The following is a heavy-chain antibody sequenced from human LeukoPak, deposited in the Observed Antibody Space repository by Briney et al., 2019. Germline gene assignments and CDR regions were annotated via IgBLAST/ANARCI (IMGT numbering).Heavy chain of an antibody. CDR3: ARRPNWGPSNWFDP. Sequence: SETLSLTCTVSGGSISSYYWSWIRQPPGKGLEWIGSIYYSGSTYYNPSLESRVTTSVDTSRNQFSLRLTSVTAADTAVYYCARRPNWGPSNWFDPWGQGTLVTVSS. CDR2: IYYSGST. D-gene: IGHD7-27*01. V-gene: IGHV4-59*01. CDR1: GGSISSYY. J-gene: IGHJ5*02.